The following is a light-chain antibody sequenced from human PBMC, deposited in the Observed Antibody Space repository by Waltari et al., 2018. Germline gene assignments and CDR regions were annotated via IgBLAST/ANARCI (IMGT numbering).Light chain of an antibody. Sequence: QSALTQPASVSGSPGQSTTISCTGTSNDVGGYDYVSWYQQYSDKAPKFLLYEVTDRPSVGSARFSGSKCGNTAFLTISGLRPEDEADYYCSSYTSRKTRVFGSRTRVTGL. CDR1: SNDVGGYDY. CDR3: SSYTSRKTRV. V-gene: IGLV2-14*03. J-gene: IGLJ1*01. CDR2: EVT.